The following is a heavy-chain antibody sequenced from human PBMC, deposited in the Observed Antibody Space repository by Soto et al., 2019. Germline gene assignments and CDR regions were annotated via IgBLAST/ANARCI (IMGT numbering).Heavy chain of an antibody. D-gene: IGHD2-15*01. CDR3: AKPAAATRYYYYGMDV. Sequence: GGSLRLSCAASGFTFSSYAMSWVRQAPGKGLEWVSAISGSGGSTYYADSVKGRFTISRDNSKNTLYLQMNSLRAEDTAVYYCAKPAAATRYYYYGMDVWGQGTTVTVSS. J-gene: IGHJ6*02. CDR2: ISGSGGST. CDR1: GFTFSSYA. V-gene: IGHV3-23*01.